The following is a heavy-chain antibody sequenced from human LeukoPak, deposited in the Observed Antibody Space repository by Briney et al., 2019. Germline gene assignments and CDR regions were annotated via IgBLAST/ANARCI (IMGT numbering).Heavy chain of an antibody. CDR3: ARGGYCSSTSCSGWFDP. J-gene: IGHJ5*02. CDR2: IYHSGST. D-gene: IGHD2-2*01. Sequence: SETLSLTCAVSGGSISSGGYSWSCIRQPPGKGLEWIGYIYHSGSTYYNPSLKGRVTISVDRSKNQFSLKLSSVTAADTAVYYCARGGYCSSTSCSGWFDPWGQGTLVTVSS. CDR1: GGSISSGGYS. V-gene: IGHV4-30-2*01.